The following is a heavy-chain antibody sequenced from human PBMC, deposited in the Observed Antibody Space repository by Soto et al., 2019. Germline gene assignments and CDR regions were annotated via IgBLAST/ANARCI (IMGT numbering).Heavy chain of an antibody. D-gene: IGHD6-19*01. CDR1: GGSISSGGYY. CDR3: AGSYSSGWSENWFDP. J-gene: IGHJ5*02. Sequence: SETLSLTCTVSGGSISSGGYYWSWIRQHPGKGLEWIGYIYYSGSTYYNPSLKSRVTISVDTSKNQFSLKLSSVTAADTAVYYCAGSYSSGWSENWFDPWGQGTLVTVSS. V-gene: IGHV4-31*03. CDR2: IYYSGST.